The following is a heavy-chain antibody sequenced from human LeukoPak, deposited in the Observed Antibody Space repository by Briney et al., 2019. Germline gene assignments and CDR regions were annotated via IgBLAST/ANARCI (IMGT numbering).Heavy chain of an antibody. CDR3: AGYCSGGSCYRQWFDP. CDR1: GGTFISYA. CDR2: IIPILGIA. V-gene: IGHV1-69*04. Sequence: GASVKVSCKASGGTFISYAISWVRQAPGQGLEWMGRIIPILGIANYAQKFQGRVTITADKSTSTAYMELSSLRSEDTAVYYCAGYCSGGSCYRQWFDPWGQGTLVTVSS. D-gene: IGHD2-15*01. J-gene: IGHJ5*02.